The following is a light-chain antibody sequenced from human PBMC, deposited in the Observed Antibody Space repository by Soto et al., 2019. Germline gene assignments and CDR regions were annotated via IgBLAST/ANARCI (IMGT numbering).Light chain of an antibody. CDR3: MQTLQTPRT. V-gene: IGKV2-28*01. CDR1: QSLLHGNGYNY. CDR2: LGS. J-gene: IGKJ3*01. Sequence: DIVMTQSPLSLPVTPGEPASISCRSSQSLLHGNGYNYLDWYLQKPGQSPQLLIFLGSNRASGVPDRFSGSGSGTDFTLKISRVEAEDVGVYYCMQTLQTPRTFGPGTKVDIK.